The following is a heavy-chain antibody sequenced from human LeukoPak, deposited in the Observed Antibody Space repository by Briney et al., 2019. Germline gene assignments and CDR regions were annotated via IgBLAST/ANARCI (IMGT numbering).Heavy chain of an antibody. CDR2: ISGDGGST. V-gene: IGHV3-43*02. J-gene: IGHJ6*02. CDR1: GFTFDNSA. Sequence: GGSLRLSCVASGFTFDNSAMHWVRQAPGKGLEWVSLISGDGGSTYYADSVMGRFTISRDNSRNSLYLQMNSLRTEDTALYYCAKDRFYYYYYYGMDVWSQGTTVTVSS. D-gene: IGHD3-10*01. CDR3: AKDRFYYYYYYGMDV.